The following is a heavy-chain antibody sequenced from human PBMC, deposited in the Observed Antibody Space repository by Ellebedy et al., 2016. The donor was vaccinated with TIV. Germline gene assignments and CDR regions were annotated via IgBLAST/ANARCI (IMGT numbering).Heavy chain of an antibody. V-gene: IGHV3-23*01. D-gene: IGHD3/OR15-3a*01. CDR1: GFTVDSNY. Sequence: PGGSLRLSCAGSGFTVDSNYMSWVRQAPGKGLEWVSSITESGGNTYYADSVKGRFTISRDNSKDTLYLQMNSLRAEDTAIYYCARTDPWQPIDDWGQGILVSVSS. CDR3: ARTDPWQPIDD. CDR2: ITESGGNT. J-gene: IGHJ4*02.